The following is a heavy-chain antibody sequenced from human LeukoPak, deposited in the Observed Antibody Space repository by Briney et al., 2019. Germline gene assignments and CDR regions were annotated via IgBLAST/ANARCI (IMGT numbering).Heavy chain of an antibody. V-gene: IGHV3-30*03. D-gene: IGHD4-23*01. CDR1: GFTFSSYG. Sequence: RSGGSLRLSCAASGFTFSSYGMHWVRQAPGKGLEWVAVISYDGSNKYYADSVKGRFTISRDNSKNTLYLQMNSLRAEDTAVYYCARAGDYGGNSVYFQHWGQGTLVTVSS. J-gene: IGHJ1*01. CDR3: ARAGDYGGNSVYFQH. CDR2: ISYDGSNK.